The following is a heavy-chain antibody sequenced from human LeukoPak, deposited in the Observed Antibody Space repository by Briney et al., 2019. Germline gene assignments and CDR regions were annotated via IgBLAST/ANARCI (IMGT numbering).Heavy chain of an antibody. V-gene: IGHV1-2*02. CDR3: TRDMYSYDTTGRSPFGY. J-gene: IGHJ4*02. D-gene: IGHD3-22*01. Sequence: ASVKVSCKASGYTFTGYYMHWVRQAPGQGLEWMGWINPNSGGTNYAQKFQGRVTMTRDMSISTAYMELSRLRSDDTAVYYCTRDMYSYDTTGRSPFGYWGQGTLVTVSS. CDR2: INPNSGGT. CDR1: GYTFTGYY.